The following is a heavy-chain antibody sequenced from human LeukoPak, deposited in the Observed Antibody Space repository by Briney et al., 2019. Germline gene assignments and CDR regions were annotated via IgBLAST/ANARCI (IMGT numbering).Heavy chain of an antibody. CDR2: ITWNSDDM. J-gene: IGHJ4*02. CDR1: GFTFDGYG. D-gene: IGHD3-9*01. V-gene: IGHV3-9*01. CDR3: TKVTDWRTGFDY. Sequence: GGSLRLSCAASGFTFDGYGMYWVRQAPGKGLEGVSGITWNSDDMAYADSVKGRFTISRDNAKNCLYLQMNSLRVEDTALYYCTKVTDWRTGFDYWGQGTLVTVSS.